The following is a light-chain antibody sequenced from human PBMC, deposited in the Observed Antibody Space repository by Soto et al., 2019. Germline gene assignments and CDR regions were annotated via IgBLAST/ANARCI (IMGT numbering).Light chain of an antibody. CDR1: QSVDSTY. Sequence: EIVLTQSPGTLSLSPGERATLSCRASQSVDSTYVAWYQQKRGQPPRLLIYDATSRATGRPDRFRSSGSGTDFILTISRQETEDFAVYYCQQYDGSLTFGPGTKVDI. CDR2: DAT. CDR3: QQYDGSLT. V-gene: IGKV3-20*01. J-gene: IGKJ3*01.